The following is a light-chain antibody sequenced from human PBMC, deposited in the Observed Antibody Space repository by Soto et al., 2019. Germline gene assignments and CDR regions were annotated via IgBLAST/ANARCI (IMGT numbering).Light chain of an antibody. CDR3: HHRGDWIT. V-gene: IGKV3D-20*02. J-gene: IGKJ5*01. CDR1: QRVSLSY. Sequence: PGERVTLSCRASQRVSLSYLVWYQQKPGQAPRLLIYDSSTRASGVPDRFDGGGSGTDFTLTISSLEPEDFAVYYCHHRGDWITFGQGTRLEIK. CDR2: DSS.